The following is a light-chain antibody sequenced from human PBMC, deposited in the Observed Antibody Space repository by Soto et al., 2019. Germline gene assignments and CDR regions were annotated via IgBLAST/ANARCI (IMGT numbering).Light chain of an antibody. J-gene: IGKJ4*01. V-gene: IGKV1-39*01. CDR2: DAS. CDR1: QYIYNY. CDR3: QQTYSTPLT. Sequence: DIQMTQSPSSLSASVGDRVTITCRASQYIYNYLSWYQQKPGKAPKLLIYDASSLQSGVPPRFSGSGSGTDFTLSINSLQPEDFATYHCQQTYSTPLTFGGGTKVDIK.